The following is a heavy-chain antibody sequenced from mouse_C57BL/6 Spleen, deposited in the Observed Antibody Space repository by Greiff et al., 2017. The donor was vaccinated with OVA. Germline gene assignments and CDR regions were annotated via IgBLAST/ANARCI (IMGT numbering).Heavy chain of an antibody. V-gene: IGHV6-3*01. D-gene: IGHD1-1*01. CDR3: TGGGYYYGSRTGDH. CDR2: IRLKSDNYAT. CDR1: GFTFRNYW. J-gene: IGHJ4*01. Sequence: EVQLQQSGGGLVQPGGSMKLSCVASGFTFRNYWMNWVRQSPEKGLEWVAQIRLKSDNYATHYAESVKGRFTISRDDSKSSVYLQMNNLRAEDTGIYYCTGGGYYYGSRTGDHWGQGTSVTVSS.